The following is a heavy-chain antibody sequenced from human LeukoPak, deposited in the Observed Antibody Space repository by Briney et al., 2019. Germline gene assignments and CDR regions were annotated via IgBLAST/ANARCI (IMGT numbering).Heavy chain of an antibody. Sequence: GGSLRLSCTASGFTFGDYAMSWVRQAPGKGLEWVGFIRSKAYGGTTEYAASVEGRFTISRDDSKSIAYLQMNSLKTEDTAVYYCTRDSNYGDFWYWGQGTLVTVSS. CDR3: TRDSNYGDFWY. D-gene: IGHD4-17*01. CDR1: GFTFGDYA. V-gene: IGHV3-49*04. CDR2: IRSKAYGGTT. J-gene: IGHJ4*02.